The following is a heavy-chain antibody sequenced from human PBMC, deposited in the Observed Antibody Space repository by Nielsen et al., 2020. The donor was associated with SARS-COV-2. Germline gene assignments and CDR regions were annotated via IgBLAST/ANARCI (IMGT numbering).Heavy chain of an antibody. J-gene: IGHJ5*02. CDR2: INAGNGDT. CDR3: ARQDDYVWGSYSRSEDWFDP. V-gene: IGHV1-3*01. D-gene: IGHD3-16*01. Sequence: WVRQAPGQRLEWMGWINAGNGDTKYSQKFQGRVTITRDTSATTVYMDLSSLRSEDTAVYYCARQDDYVWGSYSRSEDWFDPWGQGTLVTVSS.